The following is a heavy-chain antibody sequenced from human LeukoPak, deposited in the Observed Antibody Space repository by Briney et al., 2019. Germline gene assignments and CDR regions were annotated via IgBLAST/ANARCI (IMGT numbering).Heavy chain of an antibody. CDR1: GGSISSSSYY. CDR2: IYYSGST. CDR3: AKTAVYNWFDP. V-gene: IGHV4-61*05. J-gene: IGHJ5*02. Sequence: SETLSLTCTVSGGSISSSSYYWGWIRQPPGKGLEWIGYIYYSGSTNYNPSLKSRVTISVDTFKNQFSLKLSSVTAADTAVYYCAKTAVYNWFDPWGQGTLVTVSS. D-gene: IGHD5/OR15-5a*01.